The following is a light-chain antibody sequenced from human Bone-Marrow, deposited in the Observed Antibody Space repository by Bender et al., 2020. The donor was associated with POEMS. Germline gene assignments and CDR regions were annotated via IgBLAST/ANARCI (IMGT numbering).Light chain of an antibody. CDR2: DVT. Sequence: QSALTQPASVSGSPGQSITISCTGTSSDVGGYYYVSWYQHHPGKAPKLMIHDVTNRPSGVSHRFSGSKSGNTASLTISGLQAEDEADYYCSSYTGSITWVFGGGTKLTVL. V-gene: IGLV2-14*03. J-gene: IGLJ3*02. CDR3: SSYTGSITWV. CDR1: SSDVGGYYY.